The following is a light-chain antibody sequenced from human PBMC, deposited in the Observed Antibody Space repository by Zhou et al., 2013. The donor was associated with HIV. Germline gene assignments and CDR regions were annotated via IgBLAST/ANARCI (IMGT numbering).Light chain of an antibody. J-gene: IGKJ3*01. CDR2: GAS. CDR3: QQSYNTPFT. V-gene: IGKV1-39*01. CDR1: QSISLY. Sequence: DIQMTQSPSSLSASVGDRVTITCRASQSISLYLHWYQQKPGKAPKLLIYGASSLQSGVPSRFSGSGSGTDFTLTISSLQPEDFATYYCQQSYNTPFTFGPGTKLDIK.